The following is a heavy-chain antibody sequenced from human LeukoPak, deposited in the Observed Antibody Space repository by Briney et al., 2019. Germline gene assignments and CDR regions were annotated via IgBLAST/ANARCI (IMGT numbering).Heavy chain of an antibody. CDR3: ARDSSGYYLHDY. J-gene: IGHJ4*02. CDR1: GFTFSRYS. CDR2: ISFDGKKT. D-gene: IGHD3-22*01. Sequence: GGSLRLSCTASGFTFSRYSIHWVRQAPGKGLEWVALISFDGKKTDYADSVKGRFTFSRDNSKNTVSLQMNSLRAEDTAVYYCARDSSGYYLHDYWGQGTLVTVSS. V-gene: IGHV3-30*04.